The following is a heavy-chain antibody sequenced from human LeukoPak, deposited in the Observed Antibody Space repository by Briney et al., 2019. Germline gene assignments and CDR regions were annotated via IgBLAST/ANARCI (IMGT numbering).Heavy chain of an antibody. Sequence: ASVKVSCKASGYSFTAYDITWMRQAPGQGLEWMGWISAYNGNTHYAERLQDRVTMTTDTSTSTAYMELRSLRSDDTAIYYCARDTALTMIVGGPEYWGQGTLVTVSS. D-gene: IGHD3-22*01. CDR1: GYSFTAYD. CDR2: ISAYNGNT. CDR3: ARDTALTMIVGGPEY. J-gene: IGHJ4*02. V-gene: IGHV1-18*01.